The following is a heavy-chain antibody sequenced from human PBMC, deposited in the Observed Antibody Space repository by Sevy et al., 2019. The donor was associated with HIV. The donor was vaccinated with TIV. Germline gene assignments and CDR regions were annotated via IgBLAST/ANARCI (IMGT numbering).Heavy chain of an antibody. CDR1: GFTFDGYA. V-gene: IGHV3-9*01. Sequence: GGSLRLSCSASGFTFDGYAMHWVRQVPGKGLEWVSGVRWNSRNIGYADSVKGRFTISRDIASHFLYLEMNSLRPGDTDLYYCSKDVNRRCDGLNCYPYCVYCDDLDACGQGTTVTVSS. CDR3: SKDVNRRCDGLNCYPYCVYCDDLDA. D-gene: IGHD2-21*01. J-gene: IGHJ6*02. CDR2: VRWNSRNI.